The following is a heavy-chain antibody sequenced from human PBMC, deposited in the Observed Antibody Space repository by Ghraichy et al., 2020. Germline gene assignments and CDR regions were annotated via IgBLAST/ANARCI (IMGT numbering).Heavy chain of an antibody. CDR3: VRGQWSAFNF. CDR1: GDSLSSNGVA. V-gene: IGHV6-1*01. J-gene: IGHJ4*02. D-gene: IGHD6-19*01. CDR2: TYYRSKWYS. Sequence: SQTLSLTCVISGDSLSSNGVAWNWIRQSPSRGLEWLGRTYYRSKWYSEYAISVKSPITINPDTSKNQFSLHLSSLTPGDTALYYCVRGQWSAFNFWGQGTLVTVSS.